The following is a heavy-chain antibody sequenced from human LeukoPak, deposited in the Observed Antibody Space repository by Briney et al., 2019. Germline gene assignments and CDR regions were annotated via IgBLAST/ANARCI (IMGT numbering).Heavy chain of an antibody. J-gene: IGHJ4*02. V-gene: IGHV3-11*04. CDR2: ISSSGSTI. Sequence: PGGSLRLSCAASGFTFSDYYMSWIRQAPGKGLEWVSYISSSGSTIYYADSVKGRFTISRDNAKNSLYLQMNSLRAEDTAVYYCARGPDTYYDFWSGYFIDYWGQGTLVTVSS. D-gene: IGHD3-3*01. CDR3: ARGPDTYYDFWSGYFIDY. CDR1: GFTFSDYY.